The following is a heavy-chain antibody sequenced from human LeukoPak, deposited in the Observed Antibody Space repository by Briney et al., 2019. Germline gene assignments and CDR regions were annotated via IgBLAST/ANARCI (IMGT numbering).Heavy chain of an antibody. D-gene: IGHD2-2*01. J-gene: IGHJ3*02. CDR1: GYTFTSYG. V-gene: IGHV1-18*04. Sequence: ASVTVSCKASGYTFTSYGISWVRQAPGQGLEWMGWISAYNGNTNYAQKLQGRVTMTTDTSTSTAYMELRSLRSDDTAVYYCARDHDIVVVPAARDAFDIWGQGTMVTVSS. CDR3: ARDHDIVVVPAARDAFDI. CDR2: ISAYNGNT.